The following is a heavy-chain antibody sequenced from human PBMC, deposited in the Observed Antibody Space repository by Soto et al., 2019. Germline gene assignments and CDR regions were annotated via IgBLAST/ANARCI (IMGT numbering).Heavy chain of an antibody. CDR3: ARGIPMTLALQEDAPDKYYFDS. CDR1: GGSISGSYYY. Sequence: SETLSLTCAVSGGSISGSYYYWGCLRQSPGKGPEWIGSVFYTGFTSYNPSLKSRVTISVDTSKNQFSLKLRSVTAADTAMYYCARGIPMTLALQEDAPDKYYFDSWGLGTLVTVSS. V-gene: IGHV4-39*02. CDR2: VFYTGFT. J-gene: IGHJ4*02. D-gene: IGHD2-21*01.